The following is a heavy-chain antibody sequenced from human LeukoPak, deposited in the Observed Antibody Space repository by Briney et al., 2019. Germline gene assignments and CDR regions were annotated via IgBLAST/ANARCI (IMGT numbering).Heavy chain of an antibody. Sequence: GGSLRLSCAASGFTFSSYAMHWVRQAPGKGLEYVSAISSNGGSTYYANSVKGRFTISRDNAKSSLFLQMNSLRAEDTSVYYCVRDQGGAVSYWGQGTLVTVSS. CDR3: VRDQGGAVSY. V-gene: IGHV3-64*01. J-gene: IGHJ4*02. CDR1: GFTFSSYA. CDR2: ISSNGGST. D-gene: IGHD3-16*01.